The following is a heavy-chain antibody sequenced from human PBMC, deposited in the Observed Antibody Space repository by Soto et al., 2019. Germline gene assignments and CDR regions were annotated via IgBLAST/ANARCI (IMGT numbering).Heavy chain of an antibody. J-gene: IGHJ3*02. V-gene: IGHV3-23*01. CDR3: AKDRQHLVVTAIRDDAFDI. Sequence: GESLKISCAASGFTFSSYAMSWVRQAPGKGLEWVSAISGSGGSTYYADSVKGRFTISRDNSKNTLYLQMNSLRAEDTAVYYCAKDRQHLVVTAIRDDAFDIWGQGTMVTVSS. CDR1: GFTFSSYA. D-gene: IGHD2-21*02. CDR2: ISGSGGST.